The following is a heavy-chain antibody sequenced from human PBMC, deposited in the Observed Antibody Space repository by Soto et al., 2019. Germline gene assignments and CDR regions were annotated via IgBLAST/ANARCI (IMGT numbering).Heavy chain of an antibody. CDR1: GYTLAELS. CDR2: FDPEDGET. Sequence: QLQLVQSGAEVKKPGASVKVSCKVSGYTLAELSMHWVRQAPGKGLEWMGGFDPEDGETIYAQKFQGRVTMTEDTSTDTAYMGLSILRSEETAVYYCTSGQRPIRFLEWLSRYYFDYWGQGTLVTVSS. D-gene: IGHD3-3*01. CDR3: TSGQRPIRFLEWLSRYYFDY. J-gene: IGHJ4*02. V-gene: IGHV1-24*01.